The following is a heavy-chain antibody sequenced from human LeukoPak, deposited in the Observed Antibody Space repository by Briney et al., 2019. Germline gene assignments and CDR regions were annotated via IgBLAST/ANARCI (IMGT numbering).Heavy chain of an antibody. V-gene: IGHV4-34*01. D-gene: IGHD2-2*01. CDR1: GGSISGDY. CDR2: LNHSGNT. J-gene: IGHJ4*02. CDR3: ARELGYCSGSNCYGGVFDY. Sequence: SETLSLICAVYGGSISGDYWSWTRQPPGKGLEWIGELNHSGNTDYNPSLKSRVTISVDTSKNRPSLKLTSVTAADTAVYYCARELGYCSGSNCYGGVFDYWGQGSLVTVSS.